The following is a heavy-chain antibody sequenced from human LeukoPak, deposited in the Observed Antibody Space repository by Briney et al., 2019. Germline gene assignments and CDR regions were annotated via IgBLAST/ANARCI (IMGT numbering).Heavy chain of an antibody. CDR3: AKARPLNPAAMVESFDY. CDR2: MNPNSGNT. Sequence: ASVKVSCKASGYTFTSYDINWVRQATGQGLEWMGWMNPNSGNTGYAQKFQGRVTMTRNTSISTAYMELSSLRSEDTAVYYCAKARPLNPAAMVESFDYWGQGTLVTVSS. V-gene: IGHV1-8*01. D-gene: IGHD2-2*01. J-gene: IGHJ4*02. CDR1: GYTFTSYD.